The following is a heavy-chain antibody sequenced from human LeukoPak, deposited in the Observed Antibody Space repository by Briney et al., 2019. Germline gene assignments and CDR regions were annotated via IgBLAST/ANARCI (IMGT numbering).Heavy chain of an antibody. V-gene: IGHV3-7*04. J-gene: IGHJ5*02. Sequence: AGGSLRLSCAASGFTFSSYWMSWVRQAPGKGLEWVANIKQDGSEKYYVDSVKGRFTISRDNAKNSLYLQMNSLRAEDTAVYYCARAHTVTRDPNWFDPWGQGTLVTVSS. CDR2: IKQDGSEK. CDR1: GFTFSSYW. CDR3: ARAHTVTRDPNWFDP. D-gene: IGHD4-17*01.